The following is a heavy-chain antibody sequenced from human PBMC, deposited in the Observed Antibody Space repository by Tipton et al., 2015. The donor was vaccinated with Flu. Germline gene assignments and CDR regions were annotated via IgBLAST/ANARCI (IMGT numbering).Heavy chain of an antibody. Sequence: LSLTCTVSGYSISSGYYWGWIRQPPGKGLEWIGSIYHSGSTYYNPSLKSRVTISLDTSKNQFSLKLRSVTAADTAVYYCARGVAVAMYFQHWGQGTLVTVSS. J-gene: IGHJ1*01. CDR3: ARGVAVAMYFQH. CDR1: GYSISSGYY. V-gene: IGHV4-38-2*02. CDR2: IYHSGST. D-gene: IGHD6-19*01.